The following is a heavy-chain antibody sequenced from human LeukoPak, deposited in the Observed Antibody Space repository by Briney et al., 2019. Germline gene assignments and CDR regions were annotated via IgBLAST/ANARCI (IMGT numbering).Heavy chain of an antibody. CDR3: ASRIAVSKFDY. J-gene: IGHJ4*02. D-gene: IGHD6-19*01. CDR2: IYYTGST. CDR1: GGSISSTGYY. Sequence: SETLSLPCTVYGGSISSTGYYWGWIRQPPGKGLEWLGNIYYTGSTYYNPSLKSRVTISVDTSKNQFSLRLSSVTAADTAVYYCASRIAVSKFDYWGQGTLVTVSS. V-gene: IGHV4-39*07.